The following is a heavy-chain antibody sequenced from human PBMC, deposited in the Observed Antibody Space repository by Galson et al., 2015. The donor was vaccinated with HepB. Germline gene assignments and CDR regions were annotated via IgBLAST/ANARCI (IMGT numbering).Heavy chain of an antibody. J-gene: IGHJ6*02. Sequence: SLRLSCAASGFNFNRYGMHWVRQAPGKGLEWVAFMSYDKSLKYYADSVKGRFTISRDNPKNILSLQMNSLRGEDTAVYYCAKYETFGVVTNYGMDVWGQGTTVTVYS. CDR2: MSYDKSLK. V-gene: IGHV3-30*18. CDR1: GFNFNRYG. CDR3: AKYETFGVVTNYGMDV. D-gene: IGHD3-3*01.